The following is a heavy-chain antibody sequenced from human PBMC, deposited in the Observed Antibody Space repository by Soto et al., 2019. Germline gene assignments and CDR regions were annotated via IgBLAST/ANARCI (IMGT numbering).Heavy chain of an antibody. CDR3: GSALYGSWVLHV. CDR1: GVSGTTYY. J-gene: IGHJ6*01. D-gene: IGHD3-10*01. V-gene: IGHV4-59*02. Sequence: PSETLSLTCTVSGVSGTTYYWSSISHPPGKTLEWIETIYYSGSTNYDPSLKSRVTISVDTSTNEFSLKLGSVTATAASVSFCGSALYGSWVLHVWGQGTTVTVSS. CDR2: IYYSGST.